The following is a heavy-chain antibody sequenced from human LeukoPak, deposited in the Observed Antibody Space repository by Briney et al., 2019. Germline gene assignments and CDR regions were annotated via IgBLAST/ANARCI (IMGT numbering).Heavy chain of an antibody. V-gene: IGHV4-59*01. J-gene: IGHJ4*02. D-gene: IGHD3-3*01. CDR3: AGSHPLCSNNDYYTPFDY. CDR1: GGSLSNYY. Sequence: PSETLSLTCTVSGGSLSNYYWSWIRQPPGKGLEWIGYMYYTGDTNYNPSLKSRVTISVDTSKNQFSLKLSSVTAADTAVYYCAGSHPLCSNNDYYTPFDYWGQGSLVTVSS. CDR2: MYYTGDT.